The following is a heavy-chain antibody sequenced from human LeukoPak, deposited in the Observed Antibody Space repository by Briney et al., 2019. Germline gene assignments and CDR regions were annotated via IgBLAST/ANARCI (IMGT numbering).Heavy chain of an antibody. V-gene: IGHV3-30*18. J-gene: IGHJ4*02. Sequence: GRSLRLSCAASGFTFSSYGMHWVRQAPGKGLEWVAVKSYDGSNKYYADSVKGRFTISRDNSKNTLYLQMNSLRAEDTAVYYCAKDPFDYWGQGTLVTVSS. CDR3: AKDPFDY. CDR2: KSYDGSNK. CDR1: GFTFSSYG.